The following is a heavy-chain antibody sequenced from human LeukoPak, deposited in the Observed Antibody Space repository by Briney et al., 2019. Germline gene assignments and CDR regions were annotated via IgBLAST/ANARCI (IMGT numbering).Heavy chain of an antibody. J-gene: IGHJ4*02. CDR3: ARGAAATY. D-gene: IGHD6-13*01. V-gene: IGHV4-59*01. CDR1: GGSISTYY. Sequence: SETLSLTCAVSGGSISTYYWSWIRQPPGKGLEWVGYIHYSGSSNYNPSLKSRVTISLDTSKNQFSLKLSSVTAADTAVYYCARGAAATYWGQGTLVTVSS. CDR2: IHYSGSS.